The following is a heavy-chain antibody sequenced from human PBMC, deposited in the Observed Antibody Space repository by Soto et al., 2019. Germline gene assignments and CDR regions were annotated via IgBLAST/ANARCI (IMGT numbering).Heavy chain of an antibody. D-gene: IGHD6-19*01. V-gene: IGHV3-30-3*01. CDR2: ISYDGSNK. CDR1: GFTFSSYA. CDR3: ARDKEWLVTYFDY. J-gene: IGHJ4*01. Sequence: QVQLVESGGGVVQPGRSLRLSCAASGFTFSSYAMHWVRQAPGKGLEGVAVISYDGSNKYYADSVKGRFTIYRDNSKNTLYLQMNSLRAEDTAVYYCARDKEWLVTYFDYWGHGTLVTVSS.